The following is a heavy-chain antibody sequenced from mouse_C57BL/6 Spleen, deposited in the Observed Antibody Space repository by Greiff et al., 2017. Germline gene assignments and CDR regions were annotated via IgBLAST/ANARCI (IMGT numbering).Heavy chain of an antibody. V-gene: IGHV3-6*01. D-gene: IGHD1-1*01. CDR1: GYSITSGYY. CDR3: ASLGSPFDY. Sequence: DVKLQESGPGLVKPSQSLSLTCSVTGYSITSGYYWNWIRQFPGNKLEWMGYISYDGSNNYNPSLKNRISITRDTSKNQFFLKLNSVTTEDTATYYCASLGSPFDYWGQGTTLTVSS. J-gene: IGHJ2*01. CDR2: ISYDGSN.